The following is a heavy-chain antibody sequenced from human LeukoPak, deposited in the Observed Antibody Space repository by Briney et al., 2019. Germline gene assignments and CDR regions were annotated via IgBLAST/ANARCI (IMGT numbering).Heavy chain of an antibody. CDR2: IKEDGSER. CDR3: VKCQVGSNWFDP. J-gene: IGHJ5*02. CDR1: GFTFSSYA. Sequence: PGGSLRLSCAASGFTFSSYAMSWVRQAPGKGLDWVANIKEDGSERYYVDSVKGRFTISRDNAKNSLYLQMNSLRVEDTAVYYCVKCQVGSNWFDPWGQGTLVTVSS. V-gene: IGHV3-7*01. D-gene: IGHD2-2*01.